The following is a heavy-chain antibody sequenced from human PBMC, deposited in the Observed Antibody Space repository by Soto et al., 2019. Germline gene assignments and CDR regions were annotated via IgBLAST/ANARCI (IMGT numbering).Heavy chain of an antibody. D-gene: IGHD3-10*01. CDR1: GYSFTSYW. CDR3: ARLRVGFGELLTY. J-gene: IGHJ4*02. Sequence: GESLKISCKGSGYSFTSYWISWGRRMPGKGLEWMGRIDPSDSYTNYSPSFQGHVTISADKSISTAYLQWSSLKASDTAMYYCARLRVGFGELLTYWGQGTLVTVSS. V-gene: IGHV5-10-1*01. CDR2: IDPSDSYT.